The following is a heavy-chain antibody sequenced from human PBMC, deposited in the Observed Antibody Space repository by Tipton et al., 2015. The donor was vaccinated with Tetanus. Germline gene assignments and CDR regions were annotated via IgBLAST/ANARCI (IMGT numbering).Heavy chain of an antibody. J-gene: IGHJ4*02. CDR3: ARVSRRNFYFDY. V-gene: IGHV4-31*03. CDR1: GGSITNGGYY. Sequence: LSLTCTVSGGSITNGGYYWSWIRQHPGKGLDWIGYISYTGTTHYNPSLKSRVTISLDRSKNQFSLKLTSVTAADTAVYFCARVSRRNFYFDYWGPGAQVTVSS. CDR2: ISYTGTT. D-gene: IGHD2/OR15-2a*01.